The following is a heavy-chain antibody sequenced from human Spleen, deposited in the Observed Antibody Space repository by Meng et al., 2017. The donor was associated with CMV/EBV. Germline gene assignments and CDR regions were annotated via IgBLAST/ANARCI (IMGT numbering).Heavy chain of an antibody. CDR1: GFTFTTFS. J-gene: IGHJ4*02. Sequence: GESLKISCAASGFTFTTFSVHWVRQAPGKGLEWVADISYDGNDKYYADSVKGRFTISRDNSKNTLYLQMNSLRAEDTAVYYCVNIVVVPAAYTGGDYWGQGTLVTVSS. CDR3: VNIVVVPAAYTGGDY. D-gene: IGHD2-2*01. CDR2: ISYDGNDK. V-gene: IGHV3-30*04.